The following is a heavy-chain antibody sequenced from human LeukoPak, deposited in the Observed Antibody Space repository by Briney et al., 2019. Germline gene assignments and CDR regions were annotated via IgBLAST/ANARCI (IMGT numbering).Heavy chain of an antibody. CDR3: ARDGGDYYFAY. D-gene: IGHD2-21*01. CDR2: IIPTFGTA. J-gene: IGHJ4*01. CDR1: GGTFSSYA. Sequence: SVKVSCKASGGTFSSYAISWVRQAPGQGLEWMGRIIPTFGTANYAQKFQGRVTNTTDESTSTAYMELSSLRSEDTAVYYCARDGGDYYFAYWGQGTLVTVSS. V-gene: IGHV1-69*05.